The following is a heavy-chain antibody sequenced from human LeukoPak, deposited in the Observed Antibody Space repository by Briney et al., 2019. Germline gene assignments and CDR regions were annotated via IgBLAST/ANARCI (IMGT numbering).Heavy chain of an antibody. CDR2: VTGDGLTT. Sequence: GGSLRLSCAASGFAFNNYAMNWVRQAPGKGLEWVSIVTGDGLTTNYADSVRGRFTISRDNSKNRLHLQMNSLRAEDAAVYYCAKSGTSDWDWFDPWGQGTLVTVSS. J-gene: IGHJ5*02. D-gene: IGHD2-21*01. CDR3: AKSGTSDWDWFDP. CDR1: GFAFNNYA. V-gene: IGHV3-23*01.